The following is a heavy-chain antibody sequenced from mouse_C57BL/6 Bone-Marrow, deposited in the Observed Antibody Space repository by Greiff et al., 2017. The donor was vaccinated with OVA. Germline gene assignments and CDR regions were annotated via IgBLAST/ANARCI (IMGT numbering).Heavy chain of an antibody. CDR1: GFTFSSYA. CDR3: ARRAGGYYGSSFDY. J-gene: IGHJ2*01. Sequence: EVQLVESGGGLVKPGGSLKLSCAASGFTFSSYAMSWVRQTPEKRLEWVATISDGGSYTYYPDNVKGRFTISRDNAKNNLYLQMSHLKSEDTARYYCARRAGGYYGSSFDYWGQGTTLTVSS. V-gene: IGHV5-4*01. CDR2: ISDGGSYT. D-gene: IGHD1-1*01.